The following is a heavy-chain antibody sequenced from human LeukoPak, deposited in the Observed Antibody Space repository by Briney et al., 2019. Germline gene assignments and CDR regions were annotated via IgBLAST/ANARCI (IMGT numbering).Heavy chain of an antibody. J-gene: IGHJ4*02. CDR1: GGSISSSSYY. V-gene: IGHV4-39*01. CDR2: IYYSGST. Sequence: SETLSLTCTVSGGSISSSSYYWGWIRQPPGKGLEWIGSIYYSGSTYYNPSLKSRVTISVDTSKNQFSLKLSSVTAADTAVYYCARHGVVVPAAIPGEIDYWGQGTLVTVSS. CDR3: ARHGVVVPAAIPGEIDY. D-gene: IGHD2-2*01.